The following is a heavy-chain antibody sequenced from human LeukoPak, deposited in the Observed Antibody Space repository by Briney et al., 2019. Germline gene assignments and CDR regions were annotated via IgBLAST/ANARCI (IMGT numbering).Heavy chain of an antibody. J-gene: IGHJ4*02. V-gene: IGHV3-7*01. CDR3: ANRWDCSSTSCPGGIDY. D-gene: IGHD2-2*01. CDR2: IKQDGSEK. CDR1: GFTFSSYW. Sequence: GGSLRLSCAASGFTFSSYWMSWVRQAPGKGLEWVANIKQDGSEKYYVDSVKGRFTISRDNSKNTLYLQMNSLRAEDTAVYYCANRWDCSSTSCPGGIDYWGQGTLVTVSS.